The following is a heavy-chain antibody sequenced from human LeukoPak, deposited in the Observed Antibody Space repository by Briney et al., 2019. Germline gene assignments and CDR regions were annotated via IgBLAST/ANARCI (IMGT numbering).Heavy chain of an antibody. D-gene: IGHD6-19*01. V-gene: IGHV4-38-2*02. J-gene: IGHJ4*02. CDR2: IYHSGRT. CDR3: ARGPSETWLDY. Sequence: NPSETLSLTCTVSGYSISSGYYWGWIRQPPGKGLEWIGSIYHSGRTYYNPSLKSRVTISVDTSKNQFSLKLSSVTAADTAVYYCARGPSETWLDYWGQGTLVTVSS. CDR1: GYSISSGYY.